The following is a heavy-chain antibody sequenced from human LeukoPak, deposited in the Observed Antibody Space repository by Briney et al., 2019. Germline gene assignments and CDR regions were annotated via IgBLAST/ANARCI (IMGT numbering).Heavy chain of an antibody. CDR2: INTNTGNP. CDR3: ARGRTGIAVSNTASHFDY. J-gene: IGHJ4*02. V-gene: IGHV7-4-1*02. Sequence: ASVKVSCKPSGYTFTTYAMNWVRQAPGQGLEWMGWINTNTGNPTYAQGFTGRFVFSLDTSVSTAYLQISSLKAEDTAIYYCARGRTGIAVSNTASHFDYWGQGTLVTVSS. D-gene: IGHD6-19*01. CDR1: GYTFTTYA.